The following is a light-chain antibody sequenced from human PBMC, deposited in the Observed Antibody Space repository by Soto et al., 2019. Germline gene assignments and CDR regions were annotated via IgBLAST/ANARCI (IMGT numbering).Light chain of an antibody. Sequence: QLVLTQPPSASASPGASVKLTCTLSSGHSRYAIAWHQQQPEKGPRYLMKVNSDGYQNKGDGIPHRFSGSSSGAGRYLTISRLQSEDEADYYCQSGGAGIVVFGGGTKLTVL. CDR1: SGHSRYA. CDR2: VNSDGYQ. CDR3: QSGGAGIVV. J-gene: IGLJ2*01. V-gene: IGLV4-69*01.